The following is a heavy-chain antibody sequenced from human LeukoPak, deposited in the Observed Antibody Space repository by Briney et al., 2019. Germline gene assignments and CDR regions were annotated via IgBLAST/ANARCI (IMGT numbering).Heavy chain of an antibody. D-gene: IGHD1-1*01. CDR2: IDYSVRT. Sequence: PSETLSLTCTVSGGSTDSYYYWSWIRQPPGKGLEWIGYIDYSVRTKYNPSLQSRVTISVDTSKTQFSLRLGSVTAADTAVYFCASNIPTPTTSPPLGYWGQGTLVTVSS. V-gene: IGHV4-59*08. J-gene: IGHJ4*02. CDR1: GGSTDSYYY. CDR3: ASNIPTPTTSPPLGY.